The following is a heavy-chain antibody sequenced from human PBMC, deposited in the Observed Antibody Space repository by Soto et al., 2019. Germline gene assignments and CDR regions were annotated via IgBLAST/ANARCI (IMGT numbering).Heavy chain of an antibody. CDR3: ARGENDAFAI. V-gene: IGHV4-59*08. CDR2: VYYTGTT. Sequence: SSETLSLTCTVSGGSISSYFYIWVRQPPAKGLEWIGSVYYTGTTDYNPSLKSRVTISVDTYKTQSSRQLRSVTAADTAVYYCARGENDAFAIWGQGTIVTVSS. CDR1: GGSISSYF. J-gene: IGHJ3*02.